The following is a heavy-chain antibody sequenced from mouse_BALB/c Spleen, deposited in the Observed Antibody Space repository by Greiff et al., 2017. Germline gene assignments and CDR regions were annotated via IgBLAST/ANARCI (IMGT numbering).Heavy chain of an antibody. CDR3: ASGGLPSYWYFDV. CDR1: GYAFSSYW. Sequence: QVQLQQSGAELVRPGSSVKISCKASGYAFSSYWMNWVKQRPGQGLEWIGQIYPGDGDTNYNGKFNGKATLTADKSSSTAYMQLSSLTSEDSAVYFCASGGLPSYWYFDVWGAGTTVTVSS. V-gene: IGHV1-80*01. CDR2: IYPGDGDT. J-gene: IGHJ1*01. D-gene: IGHD2-2*01.